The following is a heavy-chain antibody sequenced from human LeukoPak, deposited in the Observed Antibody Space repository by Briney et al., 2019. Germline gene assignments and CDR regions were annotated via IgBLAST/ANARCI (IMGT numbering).Heavy chain of an antibody. CDR1: GYTFTSYD. V-gene: IGHV1-8*01. Sequence: ASVKVSCKASGYTFTSYDINWVRQATGQGLEWMGWMNPNSGNTGYAQKFQGRVTMTRNTSISTAYMELSSLRSEDTAVYYCARGYYDSSGSSTFLDYWGQGTLVTVSS. CDR2: MNPNSGNT. CDR3: ARGYYDSSGSSTFLDY. J-gene: IGHJ4*02. D-gene: IGHD3-22*01.